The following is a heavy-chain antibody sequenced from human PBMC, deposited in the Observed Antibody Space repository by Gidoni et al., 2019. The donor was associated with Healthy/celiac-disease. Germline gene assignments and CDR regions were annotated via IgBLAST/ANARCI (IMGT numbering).Heavy chain of an antibody. Sequence: QVQLVQSGAEVKKPGSSVKVSCKASGGTFSSYAISWVRQAPGQGLEWMGGIIPIFGTANYAQKFQGRVTITADESTSTAYMELSSLRSEDTAVYYCARRRNWGSDYYFDYWGQGTLVTVSS. V-gene: IGHV1-69*01. CDR3: ARRRNWGSDYYFDY. CDR1: GGTFSSYA. D-gene: IGHD7-27*01. CDR2: IIPIFGTA. J-gene: IGHJ4*02.